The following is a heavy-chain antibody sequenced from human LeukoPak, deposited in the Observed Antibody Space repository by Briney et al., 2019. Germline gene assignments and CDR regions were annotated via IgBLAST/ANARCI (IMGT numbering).Heavy chain of an antibody. Sequence: ASVKVSCKASGYTFTGYYMHWVRQAPGRGLEWMGWINPNSGGTNYAQKFQGRVTMTRDTSISTAYMELSRLRSDDTAVYYCARARVLGYGAFDIWGQGTMVTVSS. CDR1: GYTFTGYY. CDR3: ARARVLGYGAFDI. CDR2: INPNSGGT. D-gene: IGHD7-27*01. V-gene: IGHV1-2*02. J-gene: IGHJ3*02.